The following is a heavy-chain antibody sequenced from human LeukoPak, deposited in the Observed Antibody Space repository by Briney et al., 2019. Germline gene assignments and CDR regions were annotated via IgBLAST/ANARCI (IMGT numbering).Heavy chain of an antibody. V-gene: IGHV3-30*18. CDR1: GFSFTSYN. Sequence: GGSLRLSCAASGFSFTSYNFHWVRQAPGKGLQWLGFISYDGNIKYEDSVKGRFTISRDNSKNTLYLQMNSLRAEDTAVYYCAKDLRAVGSTPPLDYWGQGTLVTVSS. D-gene: IGHD1-26*01. J-gene: IGHJ4*02. CDR3: AKDLRAVGSTPPLDY. CDR2: ISYDGNIK.